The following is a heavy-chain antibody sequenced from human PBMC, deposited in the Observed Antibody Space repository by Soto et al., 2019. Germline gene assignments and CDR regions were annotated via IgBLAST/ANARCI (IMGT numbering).Heavy chain of an antibody. Sequence: QVQLVESGGGVVQPGRSLRLSCAASGFTFTSYAMHWGRQAPGKGLEWVTVISSDGNKEYYADSVKGRFIISRDDSKNTLYLQMNSLRAEDTAVYYCAMGPDVAAIDYWGQGTLVTVSS. CDR3: AMGPDVAAIDY. D-gene: IGHD2-15*01. CDR1: GFTFTSYA. CDR2: ISSDGNKE. J-gene: IGHJ4*02. V-gene: IGHV3-30-3*01.